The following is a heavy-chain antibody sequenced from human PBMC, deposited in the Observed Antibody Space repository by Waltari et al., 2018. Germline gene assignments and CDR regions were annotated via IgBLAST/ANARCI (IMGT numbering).Heavy chain of an antibody. V-gene: IGHV3-7*01. CDR2: MKEDGTQK. D-gene: IGHD7-27*01. CDR1: GFRFSNNW. CDR3: ARDWNWGFDY. Sequence: EVQLVESGGGLVQPGGAMRPSCAAAGFRFSNNWMSWVRQAPGKGLEGVANMKEDGTQKYYVDSVRGRFTISRDNTKNTLYLQMNSLRVEDTAVYYCARDWNWGFDYWGQGTLVTVSS. J-gene: IGHJ4*02.